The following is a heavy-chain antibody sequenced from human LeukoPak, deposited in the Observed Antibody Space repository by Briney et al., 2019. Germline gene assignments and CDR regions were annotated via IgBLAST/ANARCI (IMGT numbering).Heavy chain of an antibody. V-gene: IGHV4-59*12. CDR3: AKSNGYGLVDI. CDR1: GGSISSYY. J-gene: IGHJ3*02. D-gene: IGHD3-10*01. Sequence: KPSETLSPTCTVSGGSISSYYWSWIRQPPGKGLEWIGYIYYSGSTNYNPSLKSRVTISVDTSRNQFSLKLNSVTAADTAVYYCAKSNGYGLVDIWGQGTVVTVSS. CDR2: IYYSGST.